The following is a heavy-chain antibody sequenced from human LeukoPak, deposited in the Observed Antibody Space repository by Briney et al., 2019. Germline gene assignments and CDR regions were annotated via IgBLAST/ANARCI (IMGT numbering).Heavy chain of an antibody. V-gene: IGHV3-7*03. J-gene: IGHJ4*02. CDR2: IKEDGSDK. D-gene: IGHD6-13*01. Sequence: GGSLRLSCAVSGFTFSSYWMSWVRQAPGKGLEWVANIKEDGSDKNYVDSVKSRFTISRDNAKNSLFLQMNSLRAEDTAVYYCARSIAAAGDYWGQGTLVTVSS. CDR1: GFTFSSYW. CDR3: ARSIAAAGDY.